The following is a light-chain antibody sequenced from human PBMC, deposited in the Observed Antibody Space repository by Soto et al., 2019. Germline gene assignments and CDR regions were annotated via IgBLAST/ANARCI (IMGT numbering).Light chain of an antibody. CDR3: QQYNSYSRT. CDR2: DAS. V-gene: IGKV1-5*01. Sequence: DIQMTQSPSTLSASVGDRVTITCRASQSISSWLAWYQQKPGKAPKLLIYDASSLESGVPSRFSGSGSGTDFTLTISSLQPDDFATYYCQQYNSYSRTFGQGTKVDIK. J-gene: IGKJ1*01. CDR1: QSISSW.